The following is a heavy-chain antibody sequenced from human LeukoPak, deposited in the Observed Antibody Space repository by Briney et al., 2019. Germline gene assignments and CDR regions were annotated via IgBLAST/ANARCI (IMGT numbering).Heavy chain of an antibody. CDR1: GGSVSRGGYY. J-gene: IGHJ4*02. D-gene: IGHD1-26*01. Sequence: TSEALSLTCTVSGGSVSRGGYYWNWIRQHPGKGLEWIGFTSYSEGTYYNPSLMSRITISVDRSQNQFSLKMRDMTAADTAVYFCATADWESFYFDSWGQGALVAVSS. CDR2: TSYSEGT. V-gene: IGHV4-31*03. CDR3: ATADWESFYFDS.